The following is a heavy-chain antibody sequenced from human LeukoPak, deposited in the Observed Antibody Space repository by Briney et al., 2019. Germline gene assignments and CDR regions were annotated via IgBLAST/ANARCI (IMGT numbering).Heavy chain of an antibody. CDR3: ARALRYYYDSSGSHFDY. V-gene: IGHV4-59*01. CDR2: IYYSGST. D-gene: IGHD3-22*01. Sequence: TTSETLSLTCTVSGGSISSYYWSWIRQPPGKGLEWMGYIYYSGSTNYNPSLNSRVTISVDTSKNQFSLKLSSVTAADTAVYYCARALRYYYDSSGSHFDYWGQGTLVTVSS. J-gene: IGHJ4*02. CDR1: GGSISSYY.